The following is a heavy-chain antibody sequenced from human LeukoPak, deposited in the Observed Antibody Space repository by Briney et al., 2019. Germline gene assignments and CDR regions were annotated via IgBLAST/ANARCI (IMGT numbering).Heavy chain of an antibody. Sequence: GASVKVSCKASGYTFTGYYMHWVRQAPGQGLEWMGWINPNSGGTNYAQKFQGRVTMNRDTSISTAYMELSRLRSDDTAVYYCAREGATTVTTGDYWGQGTLVTVSS. J-gene: IGHJ4*02. CDR2: INPNSGGT. CDR3: AREGATTVTTGDY. CDR1: GYTFTGYY. D-gene: IGHD4-17*01. V-gene: IGHV1-2*02.